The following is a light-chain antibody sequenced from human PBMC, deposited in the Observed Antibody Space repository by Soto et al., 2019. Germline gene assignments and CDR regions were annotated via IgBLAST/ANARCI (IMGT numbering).Light chain of an antibody. V-gene: IGLV1-44*01. J-gene: IGLJ1*01. CDR2: SDD. Sequence: QSVLTQPPSVSGAPGQRVTISCTGSSSNIGAGYDVYWYQQLPGAAPSLLIYSDDQRPSGVPDRFSGSKSGTSASLAISGLQSEDEADYFCAVWDETLIEVFGTGTKLTVL. CDR1: SSNIGAGYD. CDR3: AVWDETLIEV.